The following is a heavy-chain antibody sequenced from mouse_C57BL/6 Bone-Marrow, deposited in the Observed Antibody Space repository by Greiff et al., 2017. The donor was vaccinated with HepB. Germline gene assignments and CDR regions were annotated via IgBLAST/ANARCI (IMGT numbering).Heavy chain of an antibody. CDR3: ARSMRGAMDY. J-gene: IGHJ4*01. Sequence: QVQLQQPGAELVMPGASVKLSCKASGYTFTSYWMPWVKQRPGQGLEWIGEIDPSDSYTNYNQKLKGKSTLTVDKSSSTADMQLSSLTSEDSAVYYCARSMRGAMDYWGQGTSVTVSS. CDR1: GYTFTSYW. V-gene: IGHV1-69*01. CDR2: IDPSDSYT.